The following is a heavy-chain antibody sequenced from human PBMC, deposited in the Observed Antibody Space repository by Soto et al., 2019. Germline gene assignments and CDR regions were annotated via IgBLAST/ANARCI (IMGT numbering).Heavy chain of an antibody. CDR3: ARDATIAVAGTMDY. D-gene: IGHD6-19*01. V-gene: IGHV1-8*01. CDR1: GYTFTSYD. CDR2: MNPNSGNT. J-gene: IGHJ4*02. Sequence: ASVKVSCKASGYTFTSYDINWVRQATGQGLEWMGWMNPNSGNTGYAQKLQGRVTMTTDTSTSTAYMELRSLRSDDTAVYYCARDATIAVAGTMDYWGQGTLVTVSS.